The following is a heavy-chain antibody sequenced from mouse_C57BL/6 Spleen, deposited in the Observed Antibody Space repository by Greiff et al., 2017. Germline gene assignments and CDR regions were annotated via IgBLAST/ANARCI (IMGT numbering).Heavy chain of an antibody. V-gene: IGHV1-80*01. Sequence: VQLQQSGAELVKPGASVKISCKASGYAFSSYWMNWVKQRPGKGLEWIGQIYPGDGDTNYNGKFKGKATLTADKSSSTAYMQLSSLTSEDSAVYFCARDYDGYWGFDYWGQGTTLTVSS. CDR3: ARDYDGYWGFDY. CDR1: GYAFSSYW. J-gene: IGHJ2*01. CDR2: IYPGDGDT. D-gene: IGHD2-3*01.